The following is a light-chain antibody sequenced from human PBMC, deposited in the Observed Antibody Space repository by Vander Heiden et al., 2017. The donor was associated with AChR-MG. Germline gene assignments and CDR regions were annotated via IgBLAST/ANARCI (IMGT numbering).Light chain of an antibody. CDR1: QSVSSN. Sequence: EIVMTQSPVAPSVPLGDRATLSCRASQSVSSNLAWYRQKPGQAPRLLIYGASTRATGIPARFSGSGSETDFTLTISSLQSEDFAVYYCQQYNDWPLTFGGGTKVEI. CDR2: GAS. J-gene: IGKJ4*01. CDR3: QQYNDWPLT. V-gene: IGKV3-15*01.